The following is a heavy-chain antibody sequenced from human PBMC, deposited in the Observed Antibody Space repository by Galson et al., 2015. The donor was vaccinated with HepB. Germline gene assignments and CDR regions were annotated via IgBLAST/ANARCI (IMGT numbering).Heavy chain of an antibody. CDR2: IDPSDSYT. CDR3: ARQIPPYGDYGVNYYYGMDV. V-gene: IGHV5-10-1*01. D-gene: IGHD4-17*01. CDR1: GYSFTSYW. J-gene: IGHJ6*02. Sequence: QSGAEVKKPGESLRISCKGSGYSFTSYWISWVRQMPGKGLEWMGRIDPSDSYTNYSPSFQGHVTISADKSISTAYLQWSSLKASDTAMYYCARQIPPYGDYGVNYYYGMDVWGQGTTVTVSS.